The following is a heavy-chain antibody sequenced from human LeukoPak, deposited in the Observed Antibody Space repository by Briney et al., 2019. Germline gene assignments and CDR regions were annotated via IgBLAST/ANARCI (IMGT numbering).Heavy chain of an antibody. CDR2: MTYDGSKT. CDR3: TKDRGSTRYYYYMDV. J-gene: IGHJ6*03. V-gene: IGHV3-30*02. Sequence: PGGSLRLSCSTSGFFFTTYGMHWVRRAPGKGLEWLTSMTYDGSKTFYADSVRGRFTISRDTSKNTLYLRMNSLRPEDTAVYYCTKDRGSTRYYYYMDVWGKGTTVTVSS. D-gene: IGHD2-2*01. CDR1: GFFFTTYG.